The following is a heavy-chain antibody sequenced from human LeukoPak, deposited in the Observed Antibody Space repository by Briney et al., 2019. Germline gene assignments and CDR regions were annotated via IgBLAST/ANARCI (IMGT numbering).Heavy chain of an antibody. V-gene: IGHV3-23*01. CDR2: ISGSGGST. CDR3: ANLIPYYDSSGYYEPLDY. CDR1: GFTFSSYA. J-gene: IGHJ4*02. Sequence: GGSLRLSCAASGFTFSSYAMSWVRQAPGKGLEWVSAISGSGGSTYYADSVKGRFTISRDNSKNTLYLQMNSLRAEDTAVYYRANLIPYYDSSGYYEPLDYWGQGTLVTVSS. D-gene: IGHD3-22*01.